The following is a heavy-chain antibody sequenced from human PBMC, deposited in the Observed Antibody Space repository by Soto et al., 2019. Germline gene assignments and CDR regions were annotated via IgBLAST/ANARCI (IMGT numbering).Heavy chain of an antibody. CDR3: ERAGDYPLTGAFDI. CDR1: GGSISSSNW. J-gene: IGHJ3*02. CDR2: IYHSGST. D-gene: IGHD4-17*01. Sequence: QVQLQESGPGLVRPSGTLSLTCAVSGGSISSSNWWSWVRQPPGKGLEWIGEIYHSGSTNYNPSLKSRDTMSLDKSKNQFSLKLSSVTAADTAVYDCERAGDYPLTGAFDIWGQGTMVTVSS. V-gene: IGHV4-4*02.